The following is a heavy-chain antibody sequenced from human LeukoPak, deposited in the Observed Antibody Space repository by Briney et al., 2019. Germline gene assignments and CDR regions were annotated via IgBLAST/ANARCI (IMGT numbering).Heavy chain of an antibody. CDR2: IYYSGST. CDR1: GGSISSYY. CDR3: ATQIAADNWFDP. Sequence: PSETLSLTCTVSGGSISSYYWSWIRQPPGKGLEWIGYIYYSGSTNYNPSLKSRVTISVDTSKNQFSLKLSSVAAADTAVYYCATQIAADNWFDPWGQGTLVTVSS. J-gene: IGHJ5*02. D-gene: IGHD6-6*01. V-gene: IGHV4-59*01.